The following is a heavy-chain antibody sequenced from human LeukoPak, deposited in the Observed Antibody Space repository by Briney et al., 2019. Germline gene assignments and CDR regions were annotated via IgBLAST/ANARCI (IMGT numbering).Heavy chain of an antibody. V-gene: IGHV5-51*01. J-gene: IGHJ3*01. CDR3: ARSFLGSAVHNYETFDV. CDR1: VYTFSNYY. D-gene: IGHD3-16*01. CDR2: IYPGDSDI. Sequence: GEPLNISCQGSVYTFSNYYIGWVRQLPGKGLEWMGIIYPGDSDITYSQSFEGQVTISADKSINTAYLQWTSLQASDSAMYYCARSFLGSAVHNYETFDVWGQGAMVIVSS.